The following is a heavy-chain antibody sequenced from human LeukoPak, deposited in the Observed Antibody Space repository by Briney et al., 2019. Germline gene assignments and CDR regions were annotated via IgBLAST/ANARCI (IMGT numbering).Heavy chain of an antibody. Sequence: YPSETLSLTCTVSGGSISSYYWSWIRQPPGKGLEWIGYIYYSGSTNYNPSLKSRVTISVDTSKNQFSLKLSSVTAADTAVYYCARVSSDGYRAPYYYYYYGMDVWGQGTTVTVSS. CDR1: GGSISSYY. CDR3: ARVSSDGYRAPYYYYYYGMDV. D-gene: IGHD5-18*01. CDR2: IYYSGST. J-gene: IGHJ6*02. V-gene: IGHV4-59*12.